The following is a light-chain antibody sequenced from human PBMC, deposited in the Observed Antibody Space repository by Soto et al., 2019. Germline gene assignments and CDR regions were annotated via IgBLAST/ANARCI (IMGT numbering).Light chain of an antibody. J-gene: IGKJ1*01. CDR1: QSVTSNY. V-gene: IGKV3-20*01. Sequence: EIVLTQSPGTLSVSPGERAALSCKASQSVTSNYLAWYQQRPGQAPRLLIYAANRRATGSPDRLTGSGSGTDFNLTISSLETEDSAIYYCQQYAGAPWTFGQGTRVEIK. CDR2: AAN. CDR3: QQYAGAPWT.